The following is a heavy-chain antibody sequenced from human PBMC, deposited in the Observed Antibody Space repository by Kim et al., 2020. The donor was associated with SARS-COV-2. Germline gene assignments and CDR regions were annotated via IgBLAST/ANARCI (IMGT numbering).Heavy chain of an antibody. V-gene: IGHV3-64D*09. CDR2: NGGTT. CDR3: VTEGFHY. J-gene: IGHJ4*02. Sequence: NGGTTQYAAAGKGRFTISRDNSKNTVYLQMRGLRAEDTALFYCVTEGFHYWGQGTLVTVSS.